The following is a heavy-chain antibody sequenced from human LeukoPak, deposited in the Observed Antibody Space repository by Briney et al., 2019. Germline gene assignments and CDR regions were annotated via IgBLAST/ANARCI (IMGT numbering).Heavy chain of an antibody. J-gene: IGHJ6*02. CDR1: GGSISSGGYY. Sequence: TSETLSLTCTVSGGSISSGGYYWSWIRQPPGKGLEWIGYIYHSGSTYYNPSLKSRVTISVDKSKNQFSLKLSSVTAADTAVYYCARDVRLTPASYYYGMDVWGQGTTVTVSS. V-gene: IGHV4-30-2*01. CDR3: ARDVRLTPASYYYGMDV. D-gene: IGHD3-10*02. CDR2: IYHSGST.